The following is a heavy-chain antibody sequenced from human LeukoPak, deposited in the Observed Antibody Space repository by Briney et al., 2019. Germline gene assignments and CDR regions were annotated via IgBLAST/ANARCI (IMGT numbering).Heavy chain of an antibody. CDR2: IKQDGSEK. J-gene: IGHJ6*02. CDR3: AREGYGLGSYLPYGMDV. V-gene: IGHV3-7*01. CDR1: GFTFSYYW. Sequence: PGGSLRLSCVASGFTFSYYWMTWVRQAPGKGLEWVANIKQDGSEKYYVDSVKGRFTISRDNAKNSLYLQMNSLRAEDTAVYYCAREGYGLGSYLPYGMDVWGQGTAVIVSS. D-gene: IGHD3-10*01.